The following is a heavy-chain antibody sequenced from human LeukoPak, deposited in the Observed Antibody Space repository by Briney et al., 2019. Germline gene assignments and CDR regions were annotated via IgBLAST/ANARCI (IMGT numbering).Heavy chain of an antibody. CDR1: GGSISSYY. CDR2: IYHSGST. V-gene: IGHV4-59*04. Sequence: SETLSLTCTVSGGSISSYYWSWIRQPPGKGLEWIGYIYHSGSTYYNPSLKSRVTISVDRSKNQFSLKLSSVTAADTAVYYCATYYRARGWFDPWGQGTLVTVSS. D-gene: IGHD3-22*01. J-gene: IGHJ5*02. CDR3: ATYYRARGWFDP.